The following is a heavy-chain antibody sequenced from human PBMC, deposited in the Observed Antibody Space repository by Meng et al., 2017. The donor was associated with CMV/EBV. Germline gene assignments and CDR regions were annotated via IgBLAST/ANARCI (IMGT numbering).Heavy chain of an antibody. J-gene: IGHJ6*02. CDR2: ISAGGDTI. Sequence: GESLKISCAASGFTFSSFEMNWVRQAPGKGLEWTSYISAGGDTIYYADSVKGRFTISRDNAKKSLYLQMNSLRAEDTAIYYCARNLGARTPSDAMDVWGQGTTVTVSS. CDR3: ARNLGARTPSDAMDV. CDR1: GFTFSSFE. V-gene: IGHV3-48*03. D-gene: IGHD6-6*01.